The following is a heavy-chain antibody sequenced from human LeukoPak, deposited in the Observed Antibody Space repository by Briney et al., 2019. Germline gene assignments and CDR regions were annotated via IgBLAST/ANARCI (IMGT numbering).Heavy chain of an antibody. Sequence: GASVKVSCKASGYTFTSYGISWVRQAPGQGLEWMGWISTNSGNTNYAQKVQGRVTMTRDTSTNTAYMELRSLRSDDTAVYYCARDKVHAFDIWGQGTMVTVSS. CDR3: ARDKVHAFDI. J-gene: IGHJ3*02. CDR1: GYTFTSYG. V-gene: IGHV1-18*01. CDR2: ISTNSGNT.